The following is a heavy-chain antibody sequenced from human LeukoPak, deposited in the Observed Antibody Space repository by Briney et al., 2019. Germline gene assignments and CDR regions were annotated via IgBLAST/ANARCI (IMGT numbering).Heavy chain of an antibody. J-gene: IGHJ3*02. CDR1: GFTFSTYS. Sequence: GGSLRLSCAASGFTFSTYSMNWVRQAPGKGLEWVSSISSSSSYTNYADSVKGRFTISRDNAKNSLYLQMNSLRAEDTAVYYCARVLRASDALDIWGQGTVVTVSS. CDR3: ARVLRASDALDI. D-gene: IGHD3-9*01. V-gene: IGHV3-21*01. CDR2: ISSSSSYT.